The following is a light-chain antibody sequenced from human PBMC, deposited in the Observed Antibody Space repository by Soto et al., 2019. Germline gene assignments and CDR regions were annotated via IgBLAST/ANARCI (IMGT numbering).Light chain of an antibody. Sequence: DILMTQSPSSLSASVGDRVTITCRASQTVSTNLNWYQRKPGKAPSLLIYGSYNLQTGVPSRFSGSGSETDFTLTISSLQPEDFGTYYCQQDNMTPFTFGPGTKVDIK. CDR2: GSY. CDR1: QTVSTN. J-gene: IGKJ3*01. V-gene: IGKV1-39*01. CDR3: QQDNMTPFT.